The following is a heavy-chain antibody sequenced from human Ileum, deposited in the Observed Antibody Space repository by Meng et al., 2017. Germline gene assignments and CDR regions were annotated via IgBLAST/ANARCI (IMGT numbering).Heavy chain of an antibody. V-gene: IGHV3-33*01. CDR1: GFTFRSYG. CDR3: ARYRSGSSDY. D-gene: IGHD6-19*01. CDR2: IWFDGSKT. Sequence: GHRVGSGGGVVQPGSPLRLSCAASGFTFRSYGMHWVRQAPGKGLEWVAVIWFDGSKTYYADSVKGRFTVSRDNSKNTLYLQMNSLRADDTAVYYCARYRSGSSDYWGPGTLVTVPS. J-gene: IGHJ4*02.